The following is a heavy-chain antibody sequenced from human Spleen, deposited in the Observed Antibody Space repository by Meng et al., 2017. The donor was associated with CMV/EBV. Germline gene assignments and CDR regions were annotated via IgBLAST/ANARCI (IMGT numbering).Heavy chain of an antibody. V-gene: IGHV3-66*03. J-gene: IGHJ5*02. CDR1: NC. D-gene: IGHD2-2*02. CDR3: ARMGGYCSSTSCYMSNWFDP. Sequence: NCISWVRQAPGKGLAWVSVIYTCGSTYYADSVRGRFTISRDHSENTVYLQMNSLRPEDTAVYYCARMGGYCSSTSCYMSNWFDPWGQGTLVTVSS. CDR2: IYTCGST.